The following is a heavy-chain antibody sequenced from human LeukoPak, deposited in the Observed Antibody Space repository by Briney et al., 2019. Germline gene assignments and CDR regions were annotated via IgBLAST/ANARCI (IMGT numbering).Heavy chain of an antibody. J-gene: IGHJ6*04. Sequence: GGSLRLSCAASGFTFSTHSMNWVRQAPGKGLEWVSYISSSGSTIYYADSVKGRFTISRDNAKNSLYLQMNSLRAEDTAVYYCAELGITMIGGVWGKGTTVTISS. V-gene: IGHV3-48*04. CDR2: ISSSGSTI. CDR1: GFTFSTHS. CDR3: AELGITMIGGV. D-gene: IGHD3-10*02.